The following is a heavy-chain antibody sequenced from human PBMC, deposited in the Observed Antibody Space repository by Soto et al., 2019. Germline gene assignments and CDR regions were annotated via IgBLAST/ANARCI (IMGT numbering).Heavy chain of an antibody. CDR2: IWYDGSNK. CDR1: GFTFSSYG. J-gene: IGHJ6*02. Sequence: PGGSLRLSCAASGFTFSSYGMHWVRQAPGKGLEWVAVIWYDGSNKYYADSVKGRFTISRDNSKNTLYLQMNSLRAEDTAVYYCAREEGSYCSSTSCFYYYYGMDVWRQGTTVTVSS. CDR3: AREEGSYCSSTSCFYYYYGMDV. D-gene: IGHD2-2*01. V-gene: IGHV3-33*01.